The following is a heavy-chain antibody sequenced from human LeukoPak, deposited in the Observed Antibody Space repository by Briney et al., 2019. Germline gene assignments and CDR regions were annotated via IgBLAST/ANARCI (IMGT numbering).Heavy chain of an antibody. V-gene: IGHV3-21*04. CDR3: AKDILAAGLFFDY. D-gene: IGHD6-13*01. CDR1: GFTVSSNY. Sequence: GGSLRLSCAASGFTVSSNYMGWVRQAPGKGLEWVSSISSSSSYIYYADSVKGRFTISRDNAKNSLYLQMNSLRAEDTAVYYCAKDILAAGLFFDYWGQGTLVTVSS. CDR2: ISSSSSYI. J-gene: IGHJ4*02.